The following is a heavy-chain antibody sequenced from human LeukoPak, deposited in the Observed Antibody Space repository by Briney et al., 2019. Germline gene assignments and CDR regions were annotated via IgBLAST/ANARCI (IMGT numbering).Heavy chain of an antibody. J-gene: IGHJ4*02. Sequence: PSETLSLTCAVYGGSFSGYYWSWIRQPPGKGLEWIGEINHSGSTNYNPSLRSRVTMSVDTSKNQFSLKLSSVTAADTAVYYCARRSFYYYDSSGYYGYWGQGTLVTVSS. V-gene: IGHV4-34*01. CDR1: GGSFSGYY. CDR2: INHSGST. CDR3: ARRSFYYYDSSGYYGY. D-gene: IGHD3-22*01.